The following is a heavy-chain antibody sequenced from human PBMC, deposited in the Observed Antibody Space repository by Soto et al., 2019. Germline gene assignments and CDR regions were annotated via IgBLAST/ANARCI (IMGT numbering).Heavy chain of an antibody. V-gene: IGHV4-34*01. CDR3: ARGGGYCSGGSCLDAFDI. D-gene: IGHD2-15*01. J-gene: IGHJ3*02. Sequence: SETLSLTCAVYGGSFSVYYWSWICQPQGKGLEWIGEINHSGSTNYNPSLKSRVTISVDTSKNQFSLKLSSVTAADTAVYYCARGGGYCSGGSCLDAFDIWGQGTMVTVSS. CDR2: INHSGST. CDR1: GGSFSVYY.